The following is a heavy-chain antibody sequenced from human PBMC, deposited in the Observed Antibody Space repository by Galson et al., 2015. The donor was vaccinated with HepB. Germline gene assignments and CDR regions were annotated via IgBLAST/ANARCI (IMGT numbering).Heavy chain of an antibody. D-gene: IGHD3-10*01. CDR2: ISYDGSNK. Sequence: SLRLSCAASGFTFSSYGMHWVRQAPGKGLEWVAVISYDGSNKYYADSVKGRFTISRDNSKSTLYLQMNSLRAEDTAVYYCAKGGAYYYGSGTLPGMDVWGQGTTVTVSS. V-gene: IGHV3-30*18. J-gene: IGHJ6*02. CDR3: AKGGAYYYGSGTLPGMDV. CDR1: GFTFSSYG.